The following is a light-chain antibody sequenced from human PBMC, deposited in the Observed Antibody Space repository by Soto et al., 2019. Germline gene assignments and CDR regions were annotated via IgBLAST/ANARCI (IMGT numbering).Light chain of an antibody. CDR3: SSYTSGSTLV. Sequence: QSVLTQPVSVSGSPGQSIAISCTGTSSDVGAYNYVSWYQQHPGKAPKPMIYDVTNRPSGVSDRFSGSKSGSTASLTISGLQAEDEADYYCSSYTSGSTLVFGTGTKVTVL. CDR1: SSDVGAYNY. J-gene: IGLJ1*01. CDR2: DVT. V-gene: IGLV2-14*01.